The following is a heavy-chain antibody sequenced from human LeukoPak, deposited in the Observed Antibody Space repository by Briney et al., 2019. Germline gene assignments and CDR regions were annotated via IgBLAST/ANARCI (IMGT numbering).Heavy chain of an antibody. D-gene: IGHD3-22*01. CDR3: TTVGPSYYYDSSGYYYLESAFDI. Sequence: PGGSLRLSCAASGFTVSSNYMSWVRQAPGKGLEWVSVIYSGSSTYYADSVKGRFTIPRDNSKNTLYLQMNSLKTEDTAVYYCTTVGPSYYYDSSGYYYLESAFDIWGQGTMVTVSS. J-gene: IGHJ3*02. V-gene: IGHV3-53*01. CDR2: IYSGSST. CDR1: GFTVSSNY.